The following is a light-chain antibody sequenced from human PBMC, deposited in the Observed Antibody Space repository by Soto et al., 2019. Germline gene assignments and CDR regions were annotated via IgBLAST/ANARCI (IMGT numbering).Light chain of an antibody. CDR2: WAS. V-gene: IGKV4-1*01. CDR1: QSVLYKSNNKSY. J-gene: IGKJ2*01. CDR3: QQYYSTPYT. Sequence: DIVMTQSPDSLAVSLGERATINCKSSQSVLYKSNNKSYLAWYQHKPGHPPKLLIYWASTRESGVPDRFSGSGSGTDFTLTISTLQAEDVAVYYCQQYYSTPYTFGQGTKLEIK.